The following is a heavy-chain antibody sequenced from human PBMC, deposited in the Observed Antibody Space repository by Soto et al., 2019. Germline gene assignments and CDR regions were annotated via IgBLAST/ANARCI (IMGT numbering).Heavy chain of an antibody. Sequence: WSLRLSCLVPGFGFSGVWMTWVRQAPGKGLECVANIKYDGSEEYYVDSVKGRFTISRDNAKNSLYLQMNSLRDEDSAVYYCVTDLNWQGHWGQGP. V-gene: IGHV3-7*01. CDR3: VTDLNWQGH. CDR2: IKYDGSEE. J-gene: IGHJ4*02. CDR1: GFGFSGVW.